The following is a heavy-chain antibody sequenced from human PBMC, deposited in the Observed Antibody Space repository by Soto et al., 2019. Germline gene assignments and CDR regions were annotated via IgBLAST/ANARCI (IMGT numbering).Heavy chain of an antibody. V-gene: IGHV4-59*01. CDR2: IYYSGST. Sequence: QVQLQESGPGLVKPSETLSLTCTVSGGSISSYYWSWIRQPPGKGLEWIGYIYYSGSTNYNPSLTSRVTISVDTSKNQFSLKLSSVTAADTAVYYCASDYGAQYFDPWGQGTLVTVSS. CDR3: ASDYGAQYFDP. CDR1: GGSISSYY. J-gene: IGHJ5*02. D-gene: IGHD4-17*01.